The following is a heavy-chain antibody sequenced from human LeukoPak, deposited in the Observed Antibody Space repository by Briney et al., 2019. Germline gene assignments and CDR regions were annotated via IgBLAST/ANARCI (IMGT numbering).Heavy chain of an antibody. CDR3: AREGGYSYGYIWDY. CDR1: GYTFTGYY. CDR2: INPNSGGT. Sequence: ASVKVSCKASGYTFTGYYMHWVRQAPGQGLEWMGWINPNSGGTNYAQKFQGRVTMTRDTSISTAYMELSRLRSDDTAVYYCAREGGYSYGYIWDYWGQGTLVTVSS. J-gene: IGHJ4*02. D-gene: IGHD5-18*01. V-gene: IGHV1-2*02.